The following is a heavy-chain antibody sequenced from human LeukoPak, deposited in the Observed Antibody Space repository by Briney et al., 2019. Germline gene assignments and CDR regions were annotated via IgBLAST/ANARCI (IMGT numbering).Heavy chain of an antibody. V-gene: IGHV4-30-2*01. CDR1: GGSISSGGYS. J-gene: IGHJ4*02. Sequence: PSQTLSLTCAVSGGSISSGGYSWSWIRQPPGKGLEWIGYIYHSGSTNYNPSLKSRVTISVDTSKNQFSLKLSSVTAADTAVYYCARGRFRLAVAGIWYYWGQGTLVTVSS. CDR2: IYHSGST. D-gene: IGHD6-19*01. CDR3: ARGRFRLAVAGIWYY.